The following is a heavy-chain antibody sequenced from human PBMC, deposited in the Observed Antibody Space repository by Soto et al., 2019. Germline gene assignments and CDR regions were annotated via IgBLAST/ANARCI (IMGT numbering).Heavy chain of an antibody. CDR1: GFNFNHFA. CDR2: ISYDGLKK. V-gene: IGHV3-30-3*01. D-gene: IGHD5-12*01. J-gene: IGHJ1*01. Sequence: QAQLVESGGGVVQPGGSLKLYCAASGFNFNHFALNWFRQAPGKGPEWVAVISYDGLKKFYADSVKARFTMSRDTSTETVSLQMNDLRVEDTSVYYCARDGCSGTACDLQHWGQGTLVTVSS. CDR3: ARDGCSGTACDLQH.